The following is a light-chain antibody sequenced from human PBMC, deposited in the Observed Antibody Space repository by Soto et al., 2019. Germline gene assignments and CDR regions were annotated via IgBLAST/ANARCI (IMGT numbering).Light chain of an antibody. J-gene: IGKJ2*01. CDR1: HSLIKW. V-gene: IGKV1-39*01. Sequence: DIQMTQSPTTLSASVGDRVTITCRASHSLIKWLAWYQQKPGKAPKLLIYAASTLQTGVLSRFTGSGSGTDFTLTIISLQPEDYATYFCQQSYSMPYAFGPGTKVDIK. CDR2: AAS. CDR3: QQSYSMPYA.